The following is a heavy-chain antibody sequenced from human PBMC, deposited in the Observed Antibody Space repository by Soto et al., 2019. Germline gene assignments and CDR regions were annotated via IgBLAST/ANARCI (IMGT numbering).Heavy chain of an antibody. V-gene: IGHV4-30-2*01. CDR1: GGSISSGGYS. J-gene: IGHJ5*02. CDR2: IYHSGST. Sequence: QLQLQESGSGLVKPSQTLSLTCAVSGGSISSGGYSWSWIRQPPGKGLEWIGYIYHSGSTYYNPSLKSRVTISVDRSKHQFSLTLSAVTAADTAVYYCARGGGGYCISTSCYGDNWFDPWGQGTLVTVSS. CDR3: ARGGGGYCISTSCYGDNWFDP. D-gene: IGHD2-2*01.